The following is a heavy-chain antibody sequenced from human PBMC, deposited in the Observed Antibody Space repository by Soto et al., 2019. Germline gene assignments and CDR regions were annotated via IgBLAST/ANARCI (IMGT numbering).Heavy chain of an antibody. D-gene: IGHD1-26*01. CDR3: ARGSPRMGALPTY. CDR1: GYTFTGYY. Sequence: ASVKVSCKASGYTFTGYYIHWVRQAPGQGPEWMGWINPKSGDTNYAQKFQGRVSMTRDTSITTAYMEVSRLKSDDTAVYYCARGSPRMGALPTYWGQGTLVTVSS. V-gene: IGHV1-2*02. CDR2: INPKSGDT. J-gene: IGHJ4*02.